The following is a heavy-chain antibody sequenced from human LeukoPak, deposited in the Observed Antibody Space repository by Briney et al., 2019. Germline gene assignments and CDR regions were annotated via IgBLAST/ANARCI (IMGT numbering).Heavy chain of an antibody. CDR3: AKDRGMVYAIMVDY. Sequence: GGSLRLSCAASGFTFSSYGMHWVRQAPGKGLEWVAVISYDGSNKYYADSVKGRFTISRDNSKNTLYLQMNSLRAEDTAVYYCAKDRGMVYAIMVDYWGQGTLVTVSS. J-gene: IGHJ4*02. V-gene: IGHV3-30*18. D-gene: IGHD2-8*01. CDR2: ISYDGSNK. CDR1: GFTFSSYG.